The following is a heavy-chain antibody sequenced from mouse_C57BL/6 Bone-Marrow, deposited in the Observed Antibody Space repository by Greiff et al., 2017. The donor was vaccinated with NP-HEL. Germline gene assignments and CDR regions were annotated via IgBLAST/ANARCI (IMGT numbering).Heavy chain of an antibody. CDR1: GYTFTSYG. V-gene: IGHV1-81*01. Sequence: VHLVESGAELARPGASVKLSCKASGYTFTSYGISWVKQRTGQGLEWIGEIYPRSGNTYYNEKFKGKATLTADKSSSTAYMELRSLTSEDSAVYFCAYYSNLGKNWGQGTTLTVSS. J-gene: IGHJ2*01. D-gene: IGHD2-5*01. CDR2: IYPRSGNT. CDR3: AYYSNLGKN.